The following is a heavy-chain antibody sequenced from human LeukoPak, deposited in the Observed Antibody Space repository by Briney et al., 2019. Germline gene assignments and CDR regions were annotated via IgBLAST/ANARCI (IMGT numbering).Heavy chain of an antibody. CDR2: ISSYNGNT. J-gene: IGHJ4*02. Sequence: GAAVPVSCQACGYTLTSYGLIWLGQPTAREIDGMGWISSYNGNTNYAQKLQGRVTMTTDTSTSTAYMELRSLRADDTAVYYCARDLFEGFYASGSVFDYWGQGSLVTVSS. CDR1: GYTLTSYG. V-gene: IGHV1-18*01. CDR3: ARDLFEGFYASGSVFDY. D-gene: IGHD2-15*01.